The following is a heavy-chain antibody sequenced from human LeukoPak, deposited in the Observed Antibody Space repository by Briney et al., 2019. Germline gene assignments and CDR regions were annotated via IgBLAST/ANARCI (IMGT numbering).Heavy chain of an antibody. J-gene: IGHJ4*02. CDR1: GYSFTSYW. Sequence: GESLKISCKGSGYSFTSYWIGWVRQMPGKGLEWMGIIYPGDSDIKYSPSFQGQVTISADKSISTAYLQWSSLKASDTAMYYCARSPRSAAGDFDYWGQGTLVTVSS. D-gene: IGHD6-13*01. CDR3: ARSPRSAAGDFDY. CDR2: IYPGDSDI. V-gene: IGHV5-51*01.